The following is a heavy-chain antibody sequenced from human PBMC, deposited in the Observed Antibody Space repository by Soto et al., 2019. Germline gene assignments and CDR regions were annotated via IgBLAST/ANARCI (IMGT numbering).Heavy chain of an antibody. CDR2: IYPGDSDT. Sequence: GESLKISCKGSGYSFTSYWIGWVRQIPGKGLEWMGIIYPGDSDTRYSPSFQGQVTISADKSISTAYLQWSSLKASDTAMYYCARLDTAMDTKYNFDYWGQGTLVPVSS. D-gene: IGHD5-18*01. CDR1: GYSFTSYW. CDR3: ARLDTAMDTKYNFDY. J-gene: IGHJ4*02. V-gene: IGHV5-51*01.